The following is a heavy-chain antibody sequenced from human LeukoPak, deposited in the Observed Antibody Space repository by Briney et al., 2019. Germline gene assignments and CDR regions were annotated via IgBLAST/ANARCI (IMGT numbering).Heavy chain of an antibody. V-gene: IGHV3-33*01. CDR3: ATGGNFYYSH. D-gene: IGHD4-11*01. J-gene: IGHJ1*01. CDR1: GFPFSGYG. CDR2: AYGDGSSQ. Sequence: GGSLSLSCAASGFPFSGYGMHWVRQAPGKGLEWVAVAYGDGSSQYYADSVKGRFSISKDISKNTLSLQMNSLRAEDTAVYSCATGGNFYYSHWGQGTLVTVSS.